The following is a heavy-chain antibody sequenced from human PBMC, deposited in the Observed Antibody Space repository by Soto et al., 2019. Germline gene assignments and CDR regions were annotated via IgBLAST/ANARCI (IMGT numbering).Heavy chain of an antibody. J-gene: IGHJ4*02. CDR3: ALVYSSGWSYYFDY. V-gene: IGHV1-69*13. CDR2: IIPIFGTA. Sequence: ASVKVSCKASGGTFSSYAISWLRQAPGQGLEWMGGIIPIFGTANYAQKFQGRVTITADESTSTAYMELSSLRSEDTAVYYCALVYSSGWSYYFDYWGQGTLVTVSS. D-gene: IGHD6-19*01. CDR1: GGTFSSYA.